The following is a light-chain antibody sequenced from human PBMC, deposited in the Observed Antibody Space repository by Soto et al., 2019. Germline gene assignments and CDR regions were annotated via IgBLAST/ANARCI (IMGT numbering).Light chain of an antibody. CDR2: DAS. Sequence: DIQMTQSPSTLSASVGDRVTITCRASQSISSWLAWYQQKPGEAPKLLIYDASSLESGVPSRFSGSGSGTEFTLTSSKLQHDDVAYYYQQQNSNPRTFGQGTKVDIK. CDR1: QSISSW. CDR3: QQNSNPRT. V-gene: IGKV1-5*01. J-gene: IGKJ1*01.